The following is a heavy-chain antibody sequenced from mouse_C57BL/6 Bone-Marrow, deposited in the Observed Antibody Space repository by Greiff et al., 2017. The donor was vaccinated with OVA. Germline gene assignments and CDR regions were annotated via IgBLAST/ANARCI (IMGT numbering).Heavy chain of an antibody. Sequence: QVQLQQSGPGLVQPSQSLSITCTVSGFSLPSYGVHWVRQSPGKGLEWLGVLWSGGSTDYNAAFISRLSISKDNSKSQVFFKMNSLQADDTARYYCARKNYGFAYWGQGTLVTVAA. CDR1: GFSLPSYG. J-gene: IGHJ3*01. CDR3: ARKNYGFAY. D-gene: IGHD1-1*01. CDR2: LWSGGST. V-gene: IGHV2-2*01.